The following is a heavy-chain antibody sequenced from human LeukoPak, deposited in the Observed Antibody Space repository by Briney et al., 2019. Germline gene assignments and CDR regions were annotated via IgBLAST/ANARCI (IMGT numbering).Heavy chain of an antibody. V-gene: IGHV3-23*01. CDR3: AKDKKDGTSWSPDY. Sequence: GGSLRLSCAASGFTFRSHDMSWVRQAPGKGLEWVSTVSNSGGFTYYADSVKGRFTISRDNSKNMLYLQMNSLRAEDTAIYYCAKDKKDGTSWSPDYWSQGILVTVSS. D-gene: IGHD6-13*01. J-gene: IGHJ4*02. CDR2: VSNSGGFT. CDR1: GFTFRSHD.